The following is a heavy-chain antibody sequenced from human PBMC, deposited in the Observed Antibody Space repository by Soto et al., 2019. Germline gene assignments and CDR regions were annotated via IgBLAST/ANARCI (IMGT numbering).Heavy chain of an antibody. CDR1: GGSISSGGYS. V-gene: IGHV4-30-2*01. CDR3: ARNSGYYDSSGYFDY. D-gene: IGHD3-22*01. J-gene: IGHJ4*02. Sequence: QLQLQESGSGLVKPSQTLSLTCAVSGGSISSGGYSWSWIRQPPGKGLEWIGYIYHSGSTYYNPSLKSRVTISVDRSKNQFSLKLSSVTAADTAVYYCARNSGYYDSSGYFDYWGQGTLVTVSS. CDR2: IYHSGST.